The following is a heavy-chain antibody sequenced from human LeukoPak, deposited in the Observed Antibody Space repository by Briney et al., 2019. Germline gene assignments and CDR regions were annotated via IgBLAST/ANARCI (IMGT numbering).Heavy chain of an antibody. J-gene: IGHJ4*02. Sequence: SETLSLTCTVPGGSIRSSSYYWGWIRQPPGKGLECIGSIFHSGSTYYNPPLKSRVTISVDTSKNQFSLKLNSVTAADTAVYYCARWVSSSSSGCFDYWGQGTLVSVSS. D-gene: IGHD6-6*01. CDR3: ARWVSSSSSGCFDY. V-gene: IGHV4-39*01. CDR2: IFHSGST. CDR1: GGSIRSSSYY.